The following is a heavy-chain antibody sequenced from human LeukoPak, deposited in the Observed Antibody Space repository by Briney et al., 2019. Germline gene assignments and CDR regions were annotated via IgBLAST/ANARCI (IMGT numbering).Heavy chain of an antibody. CDR1: GFTFSSYG. D-gene: IGHD2-2*02. V-gene: IGHV3-30*02. J-gene: IGHJ4*02. CDR2: IPYDGTNK. Sequence: GGSLRLSCAASGFTFSSYGMHWVRQAPGKGLEWVAFIPYDGTNKYYADSVEGRFTISRDNSKNTLYLQMNSLRAEDTAVYYCAKDQSPIPDYWGQGTLVTVSS. CDR3: AKDQSPIPDY.